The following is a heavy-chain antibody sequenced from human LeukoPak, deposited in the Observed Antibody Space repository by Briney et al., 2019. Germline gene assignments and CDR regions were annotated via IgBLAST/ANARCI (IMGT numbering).Heavy chain of an antibody. J-gene: IGHJ4*02. V-gene: IGHV3-21*01. D-gene: IGHD3-10*01. CDR3: ARDLGYRGSGSSGVNDY. CDR1: GFTFSSYS. Sequence: PGGSLRLSCAASGFTFSSYSMNWVRQAPGKGLEWVSSISSSSSYIYYADSVKGRFTISRDNAKNSLYLQMNSLRAEDTAVYYCARDLGYRGSGSSGVNDYWGQGTLVTVSS. CDR2: ISSSSSYI.